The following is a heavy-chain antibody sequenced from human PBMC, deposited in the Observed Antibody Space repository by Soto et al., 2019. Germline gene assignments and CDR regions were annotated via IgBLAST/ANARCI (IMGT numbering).Heavy chain of an antibody. CDR3: ARGSQGWDDILTGHVYYGMDV. Sequence: GASVKVSCKASGGTFSSYAISWVRQAPGQGLEGMGGVIPIFGTANYAQKFQGRVTITADESTSTAYMELSSLRSEDTSVYYCARGSQGWDDILTGHVYYGMDVWGQGTTVTVSS. V-gene: IGHV1-69*13. J-gene: IGHJ6*02. CDR1: GGTFSSYA. D-gene: IGHD3-9*01. CDR2: VIPIFGTA.